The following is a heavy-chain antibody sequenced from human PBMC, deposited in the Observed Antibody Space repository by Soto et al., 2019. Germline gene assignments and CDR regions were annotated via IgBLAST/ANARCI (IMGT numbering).Heavy chain of an antibody. D-gene: IGHD3-22*01. CDR1: GGTFSSYA. V-gene: IGHV1-69*12. CDR2: IIPIFGTA. J-gene: IGHJ5*02. CDR3: ARDRGPSSGYYPYWFDP. Sequence: QVQLVQAGAEVKKPGSSVKVSCTASGGTFSSYAISWVRQAPGQGLEWMGEIIPIFGTANYAQKFQGRVTITADESTSTAYMELRSLRSEDTAVYYCARDRGPSSGYYPYWFDPWGQGTLVTVSS.